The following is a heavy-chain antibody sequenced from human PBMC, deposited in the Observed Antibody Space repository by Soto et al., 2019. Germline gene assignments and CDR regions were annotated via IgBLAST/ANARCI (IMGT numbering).Heavy chain of an antibody. D-gene: IGHD3-3*01. CDR2: ISWKSGNI. CDR3: AKAGGFLVYYYMDL. V-gene: IGHV3-9*01. Sequence: GGSLRLSCAASGFTFGDYAMHWVRQAPGKGLEWVSGISWKSGNIGYADSVKGRFTISRDNAKNSLHLQMNSLRPEDTALYYCAKAGGFLVYYYMDLWGKGTSVTVSS. J-gene: IGHJ6*03. CDR1: GFTFGDYA.